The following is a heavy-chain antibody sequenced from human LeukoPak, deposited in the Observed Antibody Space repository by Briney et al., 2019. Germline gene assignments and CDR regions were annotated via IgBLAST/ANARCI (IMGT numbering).Heavy chain of an antibody. V-gene: IGHV3-21*01. CDR3: ARAAEDDSGSYYGKYGLDY. CDR2: ISSSSSYI. Sequence: GGSLRLSCAASGFTFSSYSMNWVRQAPGKGLEWVSSISSSSSYIYYADSVKGRFTVSRDNAKNSLYLQMNSLRAEDTAVYYCARAAEDDSGSYYGKYGLDYWGQGTLVTVSS. CDR1: GFTFSSYS. J-gene: IGHJ4*02. D-gene: IGHD1-26*01.